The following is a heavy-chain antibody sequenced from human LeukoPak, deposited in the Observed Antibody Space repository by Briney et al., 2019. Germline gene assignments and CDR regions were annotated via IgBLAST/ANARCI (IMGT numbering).Heavy chain of an antibody. J-gene: IGHJ3*02. CDR2: ISGSGSTT. D-gene: IGHD1-14*01. V-gene: IGHV3-23*01. CDR3: ANPARTDAFDI. CDR1: GFTFSSYA. Sequence: GGSLRLSCAASGFTFSSYAMTWVRQAPGKGLEWVSAISGSGSTTYYADSVKGRFTISRDNSKNTLYLQMNTLRAEDTAVYYCANPARTDAFDIWGQGTMVTVSS.